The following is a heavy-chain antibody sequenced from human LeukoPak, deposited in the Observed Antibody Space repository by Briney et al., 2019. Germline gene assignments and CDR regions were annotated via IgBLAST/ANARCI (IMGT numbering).Heavy chain of an antibody. CDR1: GFTLTSSA. J-gene: IGHJ4*02. CDR2: IVVGSGNT. D-gene: IGHD2-15*01. V-gene: IGHV1-58*02. CDR3: AAGWGCSGGSCYYYFDY. Sequence: SVKVSCKASGFTLTSSAMQWVRQARGQRLEWIGWIVVGSGNTNYAQKFQERVTITRDMSTSTDYMELSSLRSEDTAVYYCAAGWGCSGGSCYYYFDYWGQGTLVTVSS.